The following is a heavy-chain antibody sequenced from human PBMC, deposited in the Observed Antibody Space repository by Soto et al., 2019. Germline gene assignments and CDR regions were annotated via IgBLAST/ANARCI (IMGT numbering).Heavy chain of an antibody. D-gene: IGHD2-15*01. CDR1: GGSFSGYY. V-gene: IGHV4-34*01. J-gene: IGHJ4*02. Sequence: SETLSLTCAVYGGSFSGYYWSWIRQPPGKGLEWIGEINHSGSTNYNPSLKSRVTISVDTSKNQFSLKLSSVTAADTAVYYCARVPGVVVVAARSYYFDYWGQGTLVTVSS. CDR2: INHSGST. CDR3: ARVPGVVVVAARSYYFDY.